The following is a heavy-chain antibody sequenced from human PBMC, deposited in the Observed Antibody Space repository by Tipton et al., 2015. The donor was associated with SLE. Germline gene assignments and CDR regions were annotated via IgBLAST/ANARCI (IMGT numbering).Heavy chain of an antibody. CDR3: ARDRSLMDTAMID. V-gene: IGHV3-33*05. CDR2: IQNDGTKK. J-gene: IGHJ4*02. D-gene: IGHD5-18*01. CDR1: GFNFSTSG. Sequence: SLRLSCAVSGFNFSTSGMHWVRQAPGKGLEWVAFIQNDGTKKNYADSVKGRFTISRDNSKNTLYLQMNSLRAEDTAMYYCARDRSLMDTAMIDWGQGTLVTVSS.